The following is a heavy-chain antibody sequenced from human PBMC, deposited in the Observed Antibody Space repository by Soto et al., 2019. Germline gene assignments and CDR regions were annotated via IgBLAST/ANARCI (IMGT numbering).Heavy chain of an antibody. CDR1: GFSLSTSGVA. J-gene: IGHJ4*02. CDR2: IFWDDDK. Sequence: SGPTLVNPTQTLTLTCTFSGFSLSTSGVAVGWIRQAPRRAPEWLAFIFWDDDKRYSPSLENRLTITKDTSKNQVVLTMTNMVPVDTATYYCARSFDFSSGYYFSYWGRGTLVTVSS. V-gene: IGHV2-5*02. CDR3: ARSFDFSSGYYFSY. D-gene: IGHD3-3*01.